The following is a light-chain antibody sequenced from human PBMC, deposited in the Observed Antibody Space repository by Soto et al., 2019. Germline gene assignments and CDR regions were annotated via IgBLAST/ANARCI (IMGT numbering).Light chain of an antibody. CDR3: QQYYKWPPLT. J-gene: IGKJ4*01. Sequence: EIVMTQSPATLSVSPGESATLSCRASQTVSSNLAWYQQKPGQAPRLLIFVASTRATGIPARFSGSGSGTEFTLTISSLQSEDFAVYYCQQYYKWPPLTFGGGTKVEIK. CDR2: VAS. V-gene: IGKV3-15*01. CDR1: QTVSSN.